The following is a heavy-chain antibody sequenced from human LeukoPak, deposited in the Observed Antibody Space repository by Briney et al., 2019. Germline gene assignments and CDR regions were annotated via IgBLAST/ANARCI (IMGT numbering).Heavy chain of an antibody. CDR2: INSDESST. CDR1: GFTFSNYW. V-gene: IGHV3-74*01. Sequence: GGSLRLSCAASGFTFSNYWMHWVRQAPGKGLMWVSRINSDESSTSYADSVKGRFTISRDNAKNTLYLQMNSLRAEDTAVYYCARYIVTPGAVDYWGQGTLVTVSS. D-gene: IGHD5-12*01. J-gene: IGHJ4*02. CDR3: ARYIVTPGAVDY.